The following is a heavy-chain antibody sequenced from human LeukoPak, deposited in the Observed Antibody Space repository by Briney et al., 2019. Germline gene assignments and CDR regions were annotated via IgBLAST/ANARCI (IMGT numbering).Heavy chain of an antibody. Sequence: GGSLRLSWAASGFTFSSYWMSWVRQAPGKGLEWVANIKQDGSEKYYVDSVKGRFTISRDNAKNSLYLQMNSLRAEDTAVYYCARVSGRITIFGVIQGPFDPWGQGTLVTVSS. CDR2: IKQDGSEK. CDR1: GFTFSSYW. V-gene: IGHV3-7*01. CDR3: ARVSGRITIFGVIQGPFDP. D-gene: IGHD3-3*01. J-gene: IGHJ5*02.